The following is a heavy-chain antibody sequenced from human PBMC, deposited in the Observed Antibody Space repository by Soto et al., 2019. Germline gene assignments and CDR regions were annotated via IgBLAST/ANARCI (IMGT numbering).Heavy chain of an antibody. Sequence: PSETLSLTXTVSGGSISSGGYYWSWIRQHPGKGLEWIGYIYYSGSTYYNPSLKSRVTISVDTSKNQFSLKLSSVTAADTAVYYCARERRDYGVYYYGMDVWGQGTTVTVSS. J-gene: IGHJ6*02. CDR2: IYYSGST. CDR3: ARERRDYGVYYYGMDV. V-gene: IGHV4-31*03. D-gene: IGHD4-17*01. CDR1: GGSISSGGYY.